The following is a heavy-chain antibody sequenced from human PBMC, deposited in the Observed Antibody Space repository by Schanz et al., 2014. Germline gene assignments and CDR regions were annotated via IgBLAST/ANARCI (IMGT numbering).Heavy chain of an antibody. D-gene: IGHD5-12*01. CDR2: ISYDGSNK. V-gene: IGHV3-30*03. J-gene: IGHJ4*02. Sequence: QVQLVESGGGSVKPGGSLRLSCAASGFTFSSYGMHWVRQAPGKGLEWVALISYDGSNKHYADSVKGRFTISRDNSKKTLYVQMNSLRAEDTAVYYCARDRPSGYALDFWGQGTLVTVSS. CDR1: GFTFSSYG. CDR3: ARDRPSGYALDF.